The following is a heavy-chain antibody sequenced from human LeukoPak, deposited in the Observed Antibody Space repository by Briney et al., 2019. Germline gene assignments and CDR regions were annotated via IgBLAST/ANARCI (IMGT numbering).Heavy chain of an antibody. CDR1: GGSISSYY. CDR2: IYYSGST. D-gene: IGHD5-12*01. J-gene: IGHJ2*01. Sequence: SETLSLTCTVSGGSISSYYWSWIRQPPGKGLEWIGYIYYSGSTNYNPSLKSRVTISVDTSKNQFSLKLSSVTAADTAVYYCARVPDVQKWLHSYWYFDLWGRGTLVTVSS. V-gene: IGHV4-59*01. CDR3: ARVPDVQKWLHSYWYFDL.